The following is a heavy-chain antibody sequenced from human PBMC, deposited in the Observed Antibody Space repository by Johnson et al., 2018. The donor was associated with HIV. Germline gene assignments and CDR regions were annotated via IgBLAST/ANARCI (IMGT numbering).Heavy chain of an antibody. CDR2: ISYDGSNK. CDR3: ARDSIEMATKSEDAFDI. Sequence: QVQLVESGGGVVQPGRSLRLSCAASGFTFSSYVMHWVRQAPGKGLEGVAGISYDGSNKYYADSVKGRFTISRDNSKNTLYLQMNSLRAEDTAVYYCARDSIEMATKSEDAFDIWGQGTMVTVSS. J-gene: IGHJ3*02. D-gene: IGHD5-24*01. CDR1: GFTFSSYV. V-gene: IGHV3-30-3*01.